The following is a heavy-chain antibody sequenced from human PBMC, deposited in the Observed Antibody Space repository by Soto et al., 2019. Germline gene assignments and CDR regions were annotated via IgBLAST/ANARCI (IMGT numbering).Heavy chain of an antibody. J-gene: IGHJ6*02. V-gene: IGHV1-69*02. Sequence: QVQLVQSGAEVKKPGSSVKVSCKASGGTFSSYTISWVRQAPGRGLEWMGRIIPILGIANYAQKFQGRVTITADKSTGTAYMELSSLRSEDTAVYYCASSIRVDYYYYGMDVWGQGTTVTVSS. CDR1: GGTFSSYT. CDR3: ASSIRVDYYYYGMDV. CDR2: IIPILGIA. D-gene: IGHD2-2*01.